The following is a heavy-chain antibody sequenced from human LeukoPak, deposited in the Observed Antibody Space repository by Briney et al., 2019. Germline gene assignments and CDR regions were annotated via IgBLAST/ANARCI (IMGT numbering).Heavy chain of an antibody. CDR2: INTDTGNP. Sequence: ASVKVSCKASGYTFTSYAINWVRQAPGQGLEWMGWINTDTGNPTYVQGFTGRFVFSFDTSVSTTYLQINSLKADDTAVYYCARVGIQQWLGDDAFDIWGQGTMVTVSS. J-gene: IGHJ3*02. CDR3: ARVGIQQWLGDDAFDI. V-gene: IGHV7-4-1*02. D-gene: IGHD5-18*01. CDR1: GYTFTSYA.